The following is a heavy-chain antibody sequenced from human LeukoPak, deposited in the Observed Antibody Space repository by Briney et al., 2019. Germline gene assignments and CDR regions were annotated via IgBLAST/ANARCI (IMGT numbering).Heavy chain of an antibody. D-gene: IGHD2-15*01. CDR3: ARGDCSGGSCYSAFDY. CDR2: IWYDGSNK. Sequence: GRSLRLSCAASGFTFSSHGMHWVRQAPGKGLEWVAVIWYDGSNKYYADSVKGRFTISRDNSKNTLYLQMNSLRAEDTAVYYCARGDCSGGSCYSAFDYWGQGTLVTVSS. J-gene: IGHJ4*02. V-gene: IGHV3-33*01. CDR1: GFTFSSHG.